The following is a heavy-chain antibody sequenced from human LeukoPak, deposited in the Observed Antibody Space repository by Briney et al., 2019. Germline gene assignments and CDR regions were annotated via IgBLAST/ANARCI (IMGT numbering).Heavy chain of an antibody. D-gene: IGHD3-22*01. V-gene: IGHV4-4*02. Sequence: PSGTLSLTCAVSGGSISSSNWWSWVRQPPGKGLEWLGEIYHSGSTNYNPSLKSRVTISVDKSKNQFSLKLSSVTAADTAVYYCARDAPTYYYDSSGYSSPFAPFDYWGQGTLVTVSS. CDR2: IYHSGST. J-gene: IGHJ4*02. CDR1: GGSISSSNW. CDR3: ARDAPTYYYDSSGYSSPFAPFDY.